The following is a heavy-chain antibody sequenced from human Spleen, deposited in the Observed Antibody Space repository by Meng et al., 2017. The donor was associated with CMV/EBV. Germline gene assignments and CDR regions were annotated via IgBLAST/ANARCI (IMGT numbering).Heavy chain of an antibody. V-gene: IGHV3-11*01. J-gene: IGHJ4*02. CDR3: ARGYNTIDH. D-gene: IGHD1-1*01. CDR1: GFTFSDYY. Sequence: GESLKISCAASGFTFSDYYMSWIRQAPGKGLEWVAYIISSSGTITYYADSVRGRFTISRDNAKKSLHLQMNSLRVEDTAVYYCARGYNTIDHWGLGTLVTVSS. CDR2: IISSSGTI.